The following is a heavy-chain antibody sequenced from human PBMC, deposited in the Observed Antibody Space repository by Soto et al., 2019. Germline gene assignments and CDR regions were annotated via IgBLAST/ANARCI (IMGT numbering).Heavy chain of an antibody. CDR2: INPSGGST. V-gene: IGHV1-46*03. Sequence: GASVKVSCKASGYTFTSYYMHWVRQAPGQGLEWMGIINPSGGSTSYAQKFQGRVTMTRDTSTSTVYMELSSLRSEDTAVYYCARDFSDPLVSKDGGYWGQGTQVTVSS. D-gene: IGHD2-2*01. CDR1: GYTFTSYY. CDR3: ARDFSDPLVSKDGGY. J-gene: IGHJ4*02.